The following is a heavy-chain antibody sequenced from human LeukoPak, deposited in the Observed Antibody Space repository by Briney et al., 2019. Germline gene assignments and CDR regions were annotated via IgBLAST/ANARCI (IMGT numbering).Heavy chain of an antibody. CDR1: GFTLRSKG. Sequence: GGSLRLSCAGSGFTLRSKGRNGVGKVQGKGREGGEVIWYDGSNKYYADSVKGRFTISRDNSKNTLYLQMNSLRAEDTAVYYCARDRGYSWAFDIWGQGTMVTVSS. CDR2: IWYDGSNK. J-gene: IGHJ3*02. V-gene: IGHV3-33*01. CDR3: ARDRGYSWAFDI. D-gene: IGHD5-18*01.